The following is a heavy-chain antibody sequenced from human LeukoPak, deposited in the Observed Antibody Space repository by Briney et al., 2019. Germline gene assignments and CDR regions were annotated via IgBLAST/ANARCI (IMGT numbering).Heavy chain of an antibody. J-gene: IGHJ4*02. D-gene: IGHD6-6*01. CDR3: AKESSRGPQYYFDY. CDR1: GFTFSSYG. Sequence: GGSLRLSCAASGFTFSSYGMHWVRQAPGKGLEWVAVISYDGSNKYYADSVKGRFTISRDNSKNTLYLQMNSLRAEDTAVYYCAKESSRGPQYYFDYWGQGTLVTVSS. CDR2: ISYDGSNK. V-gene: IGHV3-30*18.